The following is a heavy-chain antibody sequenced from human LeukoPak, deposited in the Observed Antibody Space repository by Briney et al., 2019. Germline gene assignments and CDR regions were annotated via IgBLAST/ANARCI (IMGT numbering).Heavy chain of an antibody. CDR1: GFTFSSYG. CDR2: ISYDGSDT. CDR3: AKEGSPMVATTMDV. D-gene: IGHD5-12*01. J-gene: IGHJ6*02. V-gene: IGHV3-30*18. Sequence: PGGSLRLSCAASGFTFSSYGIHWVRQAPGKGLEWVAVISYDGSDTYYADSVKGRFTISRDKSKNTLYLQMNSLRAEDTAVYYCAKEGSPMVATTMDVWGQGTTVTVSS.